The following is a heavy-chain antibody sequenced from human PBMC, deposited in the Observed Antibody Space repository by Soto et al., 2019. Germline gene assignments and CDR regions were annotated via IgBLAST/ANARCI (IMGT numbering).Heavy chain of an antibody. CDR1: GGSITHDNW. V-gene: IGHV4-4*02. Sequence: SETMSLTCAVSGGSITHDNWWNWARQPPGKGLEWIGEISHSGTTNYNPSLKSRVTISVDMSKNQFSLRLTSVTAADTAVYYCAKDHTGADAFDIWGQGIMVTVSS. D-gene: IGHD7-27*01. CDR2: ISHSGTT. CDR3: AKDHTGADAFDI. J-gene: IGHJ3*02.